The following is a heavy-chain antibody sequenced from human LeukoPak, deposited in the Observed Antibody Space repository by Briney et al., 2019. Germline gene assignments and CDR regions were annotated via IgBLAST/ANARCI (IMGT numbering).Heavy chain of an antibody. D-gene: IGHD4-17*01. CDR3: ARTLGDYPDY. CDR1: GGTFSSYA. Sequence: VKVSCKASGGTFSSYAISWVRQAPGQGLEWMGRIIPIFGIANYAQKFQGRVTITADKSTSTAYMELSSLRSEDTAVYYCARTLGDYPDYWGQGTLVTVSS. J-gene: IGHJ4*02. CDR2: IIPIFGIA. V-gene: IGHV1-69*04.